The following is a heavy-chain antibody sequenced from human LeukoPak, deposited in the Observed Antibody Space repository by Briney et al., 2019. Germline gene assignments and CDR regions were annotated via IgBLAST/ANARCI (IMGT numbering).Heavy chain of an antibody. V-gene: IGHV3-30*02. J-gene: IGHJ6*03. CDR1: GFTFSSYW. CDR3: AKDPGEAPPGYYMDV. Sequence: GGSLRLSCAASGFTFSSYWMSWVRQAPGKGLEWVAFIRYDGSYKYYADSVKGRFTIDRDNSKYTLYLEMNSLTAEDTAVYYCAKDPGEAPPGYYMDVWGKGTTVIISS. CDR2: IRYDGSYK.